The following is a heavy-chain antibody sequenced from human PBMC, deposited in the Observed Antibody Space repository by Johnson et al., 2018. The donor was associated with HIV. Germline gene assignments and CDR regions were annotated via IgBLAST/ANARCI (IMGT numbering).Heavy chain of an antibody. CDR2: ISYGGTYK. Sequence: QVQLVESGGGVVQPGRSLRVSCAASGFSFGSYGMHWVRQAPGKGLEWVAIISYGGTYKYYADSVKGRFTISRDNSNNTLYLQMNSLRVEDTAVYYCARDDVRDSSGYYYADAFDIWGQGTMVTVSS. D-gene: IGHD3-22*01. CDR3: ARDDVRDSSGYYYADAFDI. J-gene: IGHJ3*02. V-gene: IGHV3-30*03. CDR1: GFSFGSYG.